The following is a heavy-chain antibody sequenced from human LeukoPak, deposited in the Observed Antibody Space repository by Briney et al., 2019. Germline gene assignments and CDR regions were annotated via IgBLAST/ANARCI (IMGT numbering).Heavy chain of an antibody. V-gene: IGHV3-48*03. CDR2: ISSSNSDI. CDR3: AKDAGGYYYYYMGV. J-gene: IGHJ6*03. Sequence: GGSLRLSCAASGFTFSSYEVNWVRQAPGKGLEWVSYISSSNSDIYYADSVKGRFTISRDNAKNSLYLQMNSLRAEDTALYYCAKDAGGYYYYYMGVWGKGTTVTISS. CDR1: GFTFSSYE.